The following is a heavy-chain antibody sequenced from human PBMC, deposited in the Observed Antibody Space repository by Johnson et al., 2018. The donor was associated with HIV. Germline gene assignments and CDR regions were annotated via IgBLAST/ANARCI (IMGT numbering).Heavy chain of an antibody. V-gene: IGHV3-66*03. CDR1: GFTVSSNY. CDR3: AREVRAYSSGPDACDL. J-gene: IGHJ3*01. D-gene: IGHD6-25*01. CDR2: IYSGGTT. Sequence: VQLVESGGDLIQPGGSLRLSCAASGFTVSSNYMSWVRQAPGKGLEWVSVIYSGGTTYYTDSVKGRFTISSDNSKNTLYLQMNSLRPEDTAVYYCAREVRAYSSGPDACDLWGQGTMVSVSS.